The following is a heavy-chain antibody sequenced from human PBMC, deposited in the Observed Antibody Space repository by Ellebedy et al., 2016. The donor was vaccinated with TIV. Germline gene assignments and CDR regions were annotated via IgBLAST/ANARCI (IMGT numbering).Heavy chain of an antibody. CDR3: ASFDVAVAHWFDP. D-gene: IGHD3-9*01. V-gene: IGHV4-39*01. J-gene: IGHJ5*02. CDR2: ICYRLNT. Sequence: MPSETLSLTCNVSGASIDRGRYSRAWIRQSPGKGREWIGIICYRLNTYYNTSLKHRVIISAATSKNRFSLRLSSVTAADTAVYYCASFDVAVAHWFDPWGHGTLVTVSS. CDR1: GASIDRGRYS.